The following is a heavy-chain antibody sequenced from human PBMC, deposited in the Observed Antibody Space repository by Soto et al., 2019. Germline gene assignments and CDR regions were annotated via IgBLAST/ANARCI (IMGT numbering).Heavy chain of an antibody. CDR3: ARIVESDYTIDFDL. Sequence: QVQLQESGPGLVKPSQTLSLTSTVPGGSISSGDYYWTWIRQPPGKGLEWIGYIYYSGRTNYNPSLSSRLTISVDTSKNQFSLNLSSVTAADTAVYYCARIVESDYTIDFDLWGRGTLVTVSS. CDR2: IYYSGRT. J-gene: IGHJ2*01. CDR1: GGSISSGDYY. D-gene: IGHD3-3*01. V-gene: IGHV4-30-4*01.